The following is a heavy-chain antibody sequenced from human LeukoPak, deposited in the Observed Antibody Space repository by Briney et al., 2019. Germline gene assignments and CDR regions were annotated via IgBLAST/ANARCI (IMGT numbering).Heavy chain of an antibody. J-gene: IGHJ6*03. CDR2: IIPIFGTA. Sequence: SVKVSCKASGYIFSGSGWYLYWLRQAPGQGLEWMGGIIPIFGTANYAQKFQGRVTITTDESTSTAYMELSSLRSEDTAVYYCARGTTPYYYYYYMDVWGKGTTVTVSS. V-gene: IGHV1-69*05. CDR1: GYIFSGSGWY. CDR3: ARGTTPYYYYYYMDV. D-gene: IGHD4-11*01.